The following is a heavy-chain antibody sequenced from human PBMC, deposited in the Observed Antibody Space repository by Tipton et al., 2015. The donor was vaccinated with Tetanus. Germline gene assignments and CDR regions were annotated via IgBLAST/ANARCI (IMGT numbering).Heavy chain of an antibody. CDR3: AKEGSEWLSSRLSYYYYMDV. CDR2: ISYDGSNK. Sequence: SLRLSCAASGFTFNNYAMHWVRQAPGEGLEWVTVISYDGSNKYYADSVKGRFTISRDNSKNTLYLQMNSLRAEDTAVYYCAKEGSEWLSSRLSYYYYMDVWGKGTTVTVSS. D-gene: IGHD6-19*01. V-gene: IGHV3-30*04. CDR1: GFTFNNYA. J-gene: IGHJ6*03.